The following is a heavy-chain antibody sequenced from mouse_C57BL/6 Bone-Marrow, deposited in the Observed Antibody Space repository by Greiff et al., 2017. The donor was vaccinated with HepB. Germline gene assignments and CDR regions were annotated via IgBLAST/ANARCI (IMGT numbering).Heavy chain of an antibody. V-gene: IGHV5-4*01. Sequence: EVQLVESGGGLVKPGGSLKLSCAASGFTFSSYAMSWVRQTPEKRLEWVATISDGGSYTYYPDNVKGRFTISRDNAKNNLYLQMSHLKSEDTAMYYCARTTTVVASLAYWGQGTLVTVSA. CDR3: ARTTTVVASLAY. D-gene: IGHD1-1*01. CDR1: GFTFSSYA. J-gene: IGHJ3*01. CDR2: ISDGGSYT.